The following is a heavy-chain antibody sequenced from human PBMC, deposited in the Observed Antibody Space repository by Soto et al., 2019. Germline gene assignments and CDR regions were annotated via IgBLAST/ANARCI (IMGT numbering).Heavy chain of an antibody. CDR3: AKDRWGADVSVDS. Sequence: EVQLLQSGGGLVQPGGSLRLSCAASGFTFRSYYMSWVRQAPGKGLEWVSGINGRGETYYADSVRGRFTISRDKSNDTLYLELNSLRVDDTAVYYCAKDRWGADVSVDSWGQGNLVTVSS. CDR2: INGRGET. D-gene: IGHD3-16*01. J-gene: IGHJ4*02. CDR1: GFTFRSYY. V-gene: IGHV3-23*01.